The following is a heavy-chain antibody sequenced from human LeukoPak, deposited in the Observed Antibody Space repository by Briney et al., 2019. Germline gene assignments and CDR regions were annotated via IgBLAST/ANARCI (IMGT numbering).Heavy chain of an antibody. D-gene: IGHD6-19*01. J-gene: IGHJ6*02. V-gene: IGHV1-69*04. Sequence: SVKVSSKASGGTFSSYAISWARQAPGQGLEWMGRIIPILGIANYAQKFQGRVTITADKSTSTAYMELSSLRSEDTAVYYCARDGYSSGWESYYYYGMDVWGQGTTVTVSS. CDR2: IIPILGIA. CDR3: ARDGYSSGWESYYYYGMDV. CDR1: GGTFSSYA.